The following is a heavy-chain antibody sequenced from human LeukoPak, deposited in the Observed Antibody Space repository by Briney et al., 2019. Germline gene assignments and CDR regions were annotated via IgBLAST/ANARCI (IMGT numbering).Heavy chain of an antibody. CDR2: VRYDGSKK. CDR3: AKVTFEGVDP. CDR1: GFTFSSYG. V-gene: IGHV3-30*02. D-gene: IGHD2/OR15-2a*01. Sequence: GGSLRLSCAASGFTFSSYGVHWVRQAPGKGLEWAAFVRYDGSKKYYTNSVKGRFTISRDNSKNTLYLQMNSLRAEDTALYYCAKVTFEGVDPWGQGTLVTVSS. J-gene: IGHJ5*02.